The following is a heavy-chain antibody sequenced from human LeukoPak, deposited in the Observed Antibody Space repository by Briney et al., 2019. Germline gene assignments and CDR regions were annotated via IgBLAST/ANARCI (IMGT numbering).Heavy chain of an antibody. V-gene: IGHV4-34*01. CDR3: ARGQSSSR. CDR2: INHSGST. D-gene: IGHD6-13*01. Sequence: PSETLSLTCAVYGGSFSGYYWSWIRQPPGKGLEWIGEINHSGSTNYNPSLKSRVTISVDTSKNQFPLKLSSVTAADTAVYYCARGQSSSRWGQGTLVTVSS. J-gene: IGHJ4*02. CDR1: GGSFSGYY.